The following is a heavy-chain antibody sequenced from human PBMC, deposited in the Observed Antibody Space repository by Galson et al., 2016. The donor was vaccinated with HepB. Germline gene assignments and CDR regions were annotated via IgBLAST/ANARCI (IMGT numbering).Heavy chain of an antibody. V-gene: IGHV1-46*01. D-gene: IGHD3-10*01. J-gene: IGHJ3*02. CDR3: ARDEDLGSDSFDI. Sequence: SVKVSCKASGYSFSKNYMHWVRQAPGQGLEWMGVLNPTDGSTRYAQTFLGRVTLTRDTSTSTVYMEHNNLRSEDTAAYYCARDEDLGSDSFDIWGQGTLVTVSS. CDR1: GYSFSKNY. CDR2: LNPTDGST.